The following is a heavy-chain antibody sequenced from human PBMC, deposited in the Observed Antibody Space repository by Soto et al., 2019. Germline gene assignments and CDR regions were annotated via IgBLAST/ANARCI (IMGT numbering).Heavy chain of an antibody. CDR1: GYTFTSYG. CDR2: ISAYNGNT. CDR3: ARDRYSYGRMDLDY. D-gene: IGHD5-18*01. V-gene: IGHV1-18*01. Sequence: QVQLVQSGAEVKKPGASVKVSCKASGYTFTSYGISWVRQAPGQGLEWMGWISAYNGNTNYAQKLQGRVTMTTDTSASAGYMERGGRGGGGGGGGGCARDRYSYGRMDLDYWGQGTLVTVSS. J-gene: IGHJ4*02.